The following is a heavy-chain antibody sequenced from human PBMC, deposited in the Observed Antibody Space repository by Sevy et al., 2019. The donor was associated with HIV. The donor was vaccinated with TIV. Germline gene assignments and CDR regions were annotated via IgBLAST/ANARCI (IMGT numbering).Heavy chain of an antibody. CDR3: ARDFTIFGVVSGIDY. V-gene: IGHV3-21*01. J-gene: IGHJ4*02. CDR1: GFTFRSYS. Sequence: GGSLRLSCAASGFTFRSYSMNWVRQAPGKGLEWLSSISDDSRYIYYSDSVKGRFTISRANAKSSLYLQMNSLRVEDTAIVFCARDFTIFGVVSGIDYWGQGNLVTVSS. D-gene: IGHD3-3*01. CDR2: ISDDSRYI.